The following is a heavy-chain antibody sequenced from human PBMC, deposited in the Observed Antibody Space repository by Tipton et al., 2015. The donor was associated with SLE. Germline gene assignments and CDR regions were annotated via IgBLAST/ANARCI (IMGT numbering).Heavy chain of an antibody. J-gene: IGHJ4*02. V-gene: IGHV4-59*12. CDR2: IYYTGIT. CDR3: ARRRIAARPGLDY. CDR1: GGSISSYY. Sequence: TLSLTCTVSGGSISSYYWSWIRQPPGKGLEWIGYIYYTGITNYNPSLKSRLTILVDTSKNQFSLNLSSVTAADTAVYYCARRRIAARPGLDYWGQGTLVTVSS. D-gene: IGHD6-6*01.